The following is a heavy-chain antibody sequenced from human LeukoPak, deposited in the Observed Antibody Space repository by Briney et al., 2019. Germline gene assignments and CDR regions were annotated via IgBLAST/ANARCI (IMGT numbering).Heavy chain of an antibody. CDR2: ISYDGSNK. CDR1: GFTFSSYA. CDR3: ARGGGMGVLWFGESTYYFDY. D-gene: IGHD3-10*01. V-gene: IGHV3-30-3*01. Sequence: GGSLRLSCAASGFTFSSYAMHWVRQAPGKGLEWVAVISYDGSNKYYADSVKGRFTISRDNSKNTLYPQMNSLRAEDTAVYYCARGGGMGVLWFGESTYYFDYWGQGTLVTVSS. J-gene: IGHJ4*02.